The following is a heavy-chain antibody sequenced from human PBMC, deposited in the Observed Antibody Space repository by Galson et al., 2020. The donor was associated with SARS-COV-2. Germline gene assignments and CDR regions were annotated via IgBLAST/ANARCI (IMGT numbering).Heavy chain of an antibody. CDR2: FYFTGRT. CDR1: GDSISSPGFS. J-gene: IGHJ4*02. D-gene: IGHD4-17*01. V-gene: IGHV4-39*07. Sequence: SETLSLTCSVSGDSISSPGFSWGWIRQPPGKGLEWIGTFYFTGRTHSTPSLKSRVTISLDTSKNQFSLRLSSVTAADTAVYYCASSTTVTPAVDWGQGTLVTGSS. CDR3: ASSTTVTPAVD.